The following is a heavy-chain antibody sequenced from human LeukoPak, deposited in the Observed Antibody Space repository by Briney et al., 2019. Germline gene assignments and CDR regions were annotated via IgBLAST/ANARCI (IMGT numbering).Heavy chain of an antibody. D-gene: IGHD3-3*01. CDR1: GFTFDDYA. V-gene: IGHV3-9*01. J-gene: IGHJ4*02. CDR2: ISWNSGSI. Sequence: PGRSLILSCAASGFTFDDYAMHWVRQAPGKGPEWVSGISWNSGSIGYADSVKGRFTISRDNAKNSLYLQMNSLRAEDAALYYCAKVTYYDFWSGYPQVSYFDYWGQGTLVTVSS. CDR3: AKVTYYDFWSGYPQVSYFDY.